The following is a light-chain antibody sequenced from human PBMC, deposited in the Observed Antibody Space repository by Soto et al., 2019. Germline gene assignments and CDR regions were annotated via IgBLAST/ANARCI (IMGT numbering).Light chain of an antibody. V-gene: IGKV3-20*01. CDR2: GAS. CDR3: QQYGSSPPSST. J-gene: IGKJ5*01. CDR1: QRVSSGY. Sequence: EIVLTQTQCTRSLSPGERATLSCRARQRVSSGYLAWYQQKPGQAPRLLIYGASNRATDIPDRFSGRGSGTDFTLTISRLEPEDFAVYYCQQYGSSPPSSTFGQVTRLEIK.